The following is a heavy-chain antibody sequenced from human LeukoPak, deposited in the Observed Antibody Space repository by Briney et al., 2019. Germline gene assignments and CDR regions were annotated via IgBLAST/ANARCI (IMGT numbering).Heavy chain of an antibody. J-gene: IGHJ3*02. CDR2: IIPIFGTA. CDR3: AREKGEWELLPSDAFDI. CDR1: GYTFTSYG. Sequence: GASVKVSCKASGYTFTSYGISWVRQAPGQGLEWMGGIIPIFGTANYAQKFQGRVTITADKSTSTAYMELSSLRSEDTAVYYCAREKGEWELLPSDAFDIWGQGTMVTVSS. D-gene: IGHD1-26*01. V-gene: IGHV1-69*06.